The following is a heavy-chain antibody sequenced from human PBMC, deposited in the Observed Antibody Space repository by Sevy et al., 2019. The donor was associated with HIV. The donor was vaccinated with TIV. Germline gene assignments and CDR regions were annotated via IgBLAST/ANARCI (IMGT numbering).Heavy chain of an antibody. CDR1: GGSISSSSYY. Sequence: SETLSLTCTVSGGSISSSSYYWGWIRQPPGKGLEWIGSIYYSGSTYYNPSLKSRVTISVDTSKNQFSLKLSSVTAADTAVYYCARHGEARCSSTSCYTSGIAAAGTIDYWGQGTLVTVSS. CDR2: IYYSGST. J-gene: IGHJ4*02. V-gene: IGHV4-39*01. D-gene: IGHD2-2*02. CDR3: ARHGEARCSSTSCYTSGIAAAGTIDY.